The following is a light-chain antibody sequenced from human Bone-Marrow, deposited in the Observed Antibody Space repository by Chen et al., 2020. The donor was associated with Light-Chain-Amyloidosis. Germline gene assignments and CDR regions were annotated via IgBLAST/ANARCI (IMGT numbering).Light chain of an antibody. CDR2: GAS. V-gene: IGKV3-15*01. Sequence: EIVMTQSPVALFVSPGDRVTLSCRASQSVGSNLAWYQHKPGHPPRLLIYGASSRATGSPARFSGRGSETEFNLIISCVQSEDFALYYCQHYSSWTPPLSVGGGTKVEIK. CDR3: QHYSSWTPPLS. J-gene: IGKJ4*01. CDR1: QSVGSN.